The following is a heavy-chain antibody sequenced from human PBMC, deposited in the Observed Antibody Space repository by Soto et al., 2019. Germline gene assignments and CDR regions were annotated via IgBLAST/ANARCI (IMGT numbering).Heavy chain of an antibody. V-gene: IGHV3-23*01. J-gene: IGHJ4*02. CDR2: IGGSGAPT. CDR1: GFTFSNYA. D-gene: IGHD3-10*01. Sequence: EVQLLESGGGLVQPGGSLRLSCAASGFTFSNYAMNWVRQAPGMGLEWVSTIGGSGAPTYYADSVRGRFTISRDNSKNTLYLQMNSLRDEDTAVYFCASKLTFGSSSDYWGQGTLVTVSS. CDR3: ASKLTFGSSSDY.